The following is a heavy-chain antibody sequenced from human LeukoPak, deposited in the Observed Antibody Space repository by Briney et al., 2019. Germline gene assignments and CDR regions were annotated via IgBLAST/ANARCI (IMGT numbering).Heavy chain of an antibody. CDR2: INHSGST. J-gene: IGHJ6*02. Sequence: SETLSLTCAVYGGFFSGYYWSWIRQPPGKGLEWIGEINHSGSTNYNPSLKSRVTISVDTSKNQFSLKLSSVTAADTAVYYCARGVATIVGYYYGMDVWGQGTTVTVSS. CDR3: ARGVATIVGYYYGMDV. CDR1: GGFFSGYY. V-gene: IGHV4-34*01. D-gene: IGHD5-12*01.